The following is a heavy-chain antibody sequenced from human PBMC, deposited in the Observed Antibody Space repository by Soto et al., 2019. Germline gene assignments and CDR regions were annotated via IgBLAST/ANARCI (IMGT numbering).Heavy chain of an antibody. CDR1: GGTFSIYA. V-gene: IGHV1-69*06. D-gene: IGHD5-12*01. Sequence: ASVKVSCKASGGTFSIYAISCVRQSPLQGREGMGGIIPIFGTANYAQKLQGRVTITADNSTSPAYMELSSLRSEDTAVYYCARGEDIVATITSFEYGGQGTLVNVSS. CDR3: ARGEDIVATITSFEY. CDR2: IIPIFGTA. J-gene: IGHJ4*02.